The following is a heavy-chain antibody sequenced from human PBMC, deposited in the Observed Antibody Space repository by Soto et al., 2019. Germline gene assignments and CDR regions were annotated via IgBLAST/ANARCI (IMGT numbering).Heavy chain of an antibody. CDR3: ARHTTSHWSGMDV. J-gene: IGHJ6*02. CDR2: IYPGDSDT. CDR1: GYSLTSYW. D-gene: IGHD2-2*01. Sequence: PGESLKISCKGSGYSLTSYWIGWVRQMPGKGLEWMGIIYPGDSDTRYSPSLQGQVTISADKSISTAYLQWSSLKASDTAMYYWARHTTSHWSGMDVWGQGTTVTVSS. V-gene: IGHV5-51*01.